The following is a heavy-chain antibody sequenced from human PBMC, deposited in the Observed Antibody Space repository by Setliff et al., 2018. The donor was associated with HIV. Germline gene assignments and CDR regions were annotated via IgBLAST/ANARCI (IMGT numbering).Heavy chain of an antibody. CDR3: AREDGSNSHDTFEI. CDR1: GGSISNDY. V-gene: IGHV4-59*01. Sequence: SETLSLTCTVSGGSISNDYWHWIRQSPGRGLEWIGYIYYTGSANYNPSLKSRVAMSVDSSNHQFSLKLTSVTPADTAIYYCAREDGSNSHDTFEIWGQGILVTVSS. J-gene: IGHJ3*02. D-gene: IGHD1-1*01. CDR2: IYYTGSA.